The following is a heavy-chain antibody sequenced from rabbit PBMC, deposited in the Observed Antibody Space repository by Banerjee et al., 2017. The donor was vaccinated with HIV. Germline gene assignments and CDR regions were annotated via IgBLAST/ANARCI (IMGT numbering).Heavy chain of an antibody. CDR1: GFSFSSYYY. V-gene: IGHV1S40*01. D-gene: IGHD8-1*01. CDR3: ARDLAGTIYYTGDL. Sequence: QSLEESGGDLVKPGASLTLTCTASGFSFSSYYYMCWVRQAPGKGLEWIGCIYAGSGTTWYATWAKGRFTISETSSTTVTLQMTSLTAADTATYFCARDLAGTIYYTGDLWGPGTLVTVS. CDR2: IYAGSGTT. J-gene: IGHJ6*01.